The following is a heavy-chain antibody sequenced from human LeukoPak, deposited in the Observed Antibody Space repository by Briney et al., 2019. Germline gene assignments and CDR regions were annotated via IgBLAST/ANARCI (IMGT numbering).Heavy chain of an antibody. CDR1: GFTFSSYS. Sequence: PGGSLRLSCAASGFTFSSYSMNWVRQAPGKGLEWVSSISSSSSYIYYADSVKGRFTISRDNAKNSLYLQMNGLRAEDTAVYYCARDSDYGDYGDFDYWGQGTLVTVSS. V-gene: IGHV3-21*01. CDR3: ARDSDYGDYGDFDY. D-gene: IGHD4-17*01. J-gene: IGHJ4*02. CDR2: ISSSSSYI.